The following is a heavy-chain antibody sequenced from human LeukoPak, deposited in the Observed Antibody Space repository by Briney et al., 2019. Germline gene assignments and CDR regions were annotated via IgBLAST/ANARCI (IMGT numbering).Heavy chain of an antibody. CDR2: IYSSGST. V-gene: IGHV4-39*01. Sequence: SETLSLTCTVSSGSISTSNYYWGWIRQPPGKGLEWIGSIYSSGSTYYNASLQSRVTISIETSKNQISLRLNSVTAADTAIYYCAKSGGYGLIDYWGQGTLVTVSS. J-gene: IGHJ4*02. CDR1: SGSISTSNYY. D-gene: IGHD1-26*01. CDR3: AKSGGYGLIDY.